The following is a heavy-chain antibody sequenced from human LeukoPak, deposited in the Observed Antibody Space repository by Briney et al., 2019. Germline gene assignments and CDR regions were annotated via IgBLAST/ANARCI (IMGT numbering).Heavy chain of an antibody. CDR2: IIPILGIA. Sequence: SVKVSCKASGGTFSSYAISWVRQAPGQGLEWMGRIIPILGIANYAQKFQGRVTITADKSTSTAYMELSSLRSEDTAVYYCARVDTAMVIDYWGQGILVTVSS. CDR1: GGTFSSYA. V-gene: IGHV1-69*04. J-gene: IGHJ4*02. CDR3: ARVDTAMVIDY. D-gene: IGHD5-18*01.